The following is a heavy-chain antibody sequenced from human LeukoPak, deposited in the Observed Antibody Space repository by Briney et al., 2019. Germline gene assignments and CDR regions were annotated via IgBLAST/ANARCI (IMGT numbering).Heavy chain of an antibody. CDR1: GFAFSNYW. CDR2: MNEDGSEK. D-gene: IGHD4-11*01. V-gene: IGHV3-7*01. CDR3: ARDRGYSNFDY. J-gene: IGHJ4*02. Sequence: GGSLRLSCATSGFAFSNYWMSWVRQAPGKGLEWVANMNEDGSEKNYVDSVKGRFTISRDNAQDSLYLQMNSLRAEDTAVYYCARDRGYSNFDYWGQGTLLTVSS.